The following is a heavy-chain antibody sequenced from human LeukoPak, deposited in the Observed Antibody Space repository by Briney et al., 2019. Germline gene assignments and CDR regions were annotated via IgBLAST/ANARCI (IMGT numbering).Heavy chain of an antibody. CDR3: ARLERGRAIDY. V-gene: IGHV1-3*01. CDR2: INAGNGNT. CDR1: GYTFTSYA. Sequence: ASVKVSCKASGYTFTSYAMHWVRQAPGQRLEWMGWINAGNGNTKYSQKFQGRVTINRDTSASTAYMELSSLRSEDTAVYYCARLERGRAIDYWGQGTLVTVSS. J-gene: IGHJ4*02. D-gene: IGHD1-1*01.